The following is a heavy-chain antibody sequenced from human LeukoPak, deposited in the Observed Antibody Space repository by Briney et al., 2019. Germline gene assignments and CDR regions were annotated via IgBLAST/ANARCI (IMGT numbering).Heavy chain of an antibody. V-gene: IGHV4-38-2*02. CDR2: IYHSGST. D-gene: IGHD2-21*02. CDR1: GYSISSGYY. Sequence: SETLSLTCTVSGYSISSGYYWGWIRQPPGKGLEWIGSIYHSGSTYYNPSLKSRVTISVDTSKNQFSLKLSSVTAADTAVYYCARVVVMVVTATYFDYWGQGTLVTVSS. CDR3: ARVVVMVVTATYFDY. J-gene: IGHJ4*02.